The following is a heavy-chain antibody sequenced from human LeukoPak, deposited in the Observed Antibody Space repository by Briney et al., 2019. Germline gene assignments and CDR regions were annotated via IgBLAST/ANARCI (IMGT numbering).Heavy chain of an antibody. Sequence: SVKVSCKASGGSFSRYAISWVRQAPGQGLEWMGGIIPIFGTANYAQKFQGRVTITADESTSTAYMELSSLRSEDTAVYYCAPSPHYYDSSGYYYWFDPWGQGTLVTVSS. J-gene: IGHJ5*02. V-gene: IGHV1-69*01. CDR3: APSPHYYDSSGYYYWFDP. CDR1: GGSFSRYA. CDR2: IIPIFGTA. D-gene: IGHD3-22*01.